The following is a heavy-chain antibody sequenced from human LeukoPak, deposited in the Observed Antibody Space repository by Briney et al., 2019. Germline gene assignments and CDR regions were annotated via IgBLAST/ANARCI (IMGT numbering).Heavy chain of an antibody. CDR2: ISRSSSTI. Sequence: GGSLRLSCAASGFTFSDYYMSWIRQAPGQGLEWVSYISRSSSTIYYADSVKGRFTISRDNAKNSLYLQMNSLRAEDTAVYYCARDWRAGTYYYGSGSWYYFDYWGQGTLVTVSS. V-gene: IGHV3-11*04. J-gene: IGHJ4*02. CDR1: GFTFSDYY. D-gene: IGHD3-10*01. CDR3: ARDWRAGTYYYGSGSWYYFDY.